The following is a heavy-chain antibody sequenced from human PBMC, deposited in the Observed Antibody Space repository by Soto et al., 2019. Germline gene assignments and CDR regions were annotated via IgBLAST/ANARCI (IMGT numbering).Heavy chain of an antibody. D-gene: IGHD3-22*01. J-gene: IGHJ6*02. Sequence: VQLVESGGGEVQPGRSLRLSCAASGFKYTDFALHWVRQAPGKGLEWVAIISYDGSDKYYADSVKGRCVISRDNPKNTLYLEMNSLRPEDTAVYFCARRAWDSYFAIDVWGQGTTVIV. CDR2: ISYDGSDK. CDR1: GFKYTDFA. CDR3: ARRAWDSYFAIDV. V-gene: IGHV3-30*09.